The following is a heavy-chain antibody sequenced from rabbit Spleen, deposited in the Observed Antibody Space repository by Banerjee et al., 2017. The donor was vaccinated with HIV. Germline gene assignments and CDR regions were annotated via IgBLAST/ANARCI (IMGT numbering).Heavy chain of an antibody. V-gene: IGHV1S40*01. Sequence: QSLEESGGGLVKPEGSLTLTCKASGFDFSSHYYMCWVRQAPGKGLEWIACIYAGSSASTYSASWAKGRFTISKTSSTTVTLQMTSLTVADTATYFCARDTGTSFSTYGMDLWGPGPLVTVS. CDR2: IYAGSSAST. CDR3: ARDTGTSFSTYGMDL. D-gene: IGHD8-1*01. CDR1: GFDFSSHYY. J-gene: IGHJ6*01.